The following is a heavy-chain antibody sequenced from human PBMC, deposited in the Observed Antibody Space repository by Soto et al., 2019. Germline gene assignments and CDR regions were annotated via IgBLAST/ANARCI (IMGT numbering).Heavy chain of an antibody. CDR1: GGSIRSYY. Sequence: SETLSLTCTVSGGSIRSYYWSWIRQPPGKGLEWIGYIYYSGSTNYNPSLKSRVTISVDTSKNQFSLKLSSVTVADTAVYYCARNYVHAFDIWGQGTMVTVSS. J-gene: IGHJ3*02. V-gene: IGHV4-59*01. CDR3: ARNYVHAFDI. D-gene: IGHD1-7*01. CDR2: IYYSGST.